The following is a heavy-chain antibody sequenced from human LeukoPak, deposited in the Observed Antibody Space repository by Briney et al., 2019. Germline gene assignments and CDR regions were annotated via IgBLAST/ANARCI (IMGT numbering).Heavy chain of an antibody. CDR1: GFTFSSYA. J-gene: IGHJ4*02. Sequence: GGSLRLSCAASGFTFSSYAMSWVRQAPGKGLEWVSAISGSSGSTYYADSVQGRFIISRDNAKNSLYLQMNSLRAEDTAVYFCARDKGGYFDSWGQGTLVTVSS. CDR3: ARDKGGYFDS. D-gene: IGHD3-16*01. V-gene: IGHV3-23*01. CDR2: ISGSSGST.